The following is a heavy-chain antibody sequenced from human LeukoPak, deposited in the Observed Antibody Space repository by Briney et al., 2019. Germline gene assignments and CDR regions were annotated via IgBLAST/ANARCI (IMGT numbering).Heavy chain of an antibody. CDR1: GYTFTGYY. CDR2: ISPNSGGT. CDR3: ARIRAAGSGMDV. V-gene: IGHV1-2*02. D-gene: IGHD6-13*01. Sequence: ASVKVSCKASGYTFTGYYIPWVRQAPGQGFECMGWISPNSGGTSYAQNFQGRVTMTRDTSISTAYVELSRLRYDDTAVYYCARIRAAGSGMDVWGQGTTVTVSS. J-gene: IGHJ6*02.